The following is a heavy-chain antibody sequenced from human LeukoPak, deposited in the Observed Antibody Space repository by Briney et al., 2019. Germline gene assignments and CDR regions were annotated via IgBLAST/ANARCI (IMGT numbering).Heavy chain of an antibody. CDR3: LRHSSSWRFAFDS. V-gene: IGHV4-59*01. Sequence: SQTRSLTCTVSGGSITGYYWSWIRQPPGKGLEWIGQIYYTGGTSYNPSLKSRVTISVDTSKNQFSLKLSSVTAADTAMYYCLRHSSSWRFAFDSWGRGTLVTVSS. CDR1: GGSITGYY. D-gene: IGHD6-13*01. J-gene: IGHJ4*02. CDR2: IYYTGGT.